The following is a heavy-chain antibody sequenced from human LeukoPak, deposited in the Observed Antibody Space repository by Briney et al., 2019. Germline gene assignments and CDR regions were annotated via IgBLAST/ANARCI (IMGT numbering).Heavy chain of an antibody. Sequence: SQTLSLTCAISGDSVSSNSVAWNWIRQSPSRGLEWLGRTYYRSKWVNEYAASVKSRMSIDPDTSKNQFSLQLYSVTPEDTAVYYCAREESRTFDYWGQGTLVTVSS. V-gene: IGHV6-1*01. CDR2: TYYRSKWVN. J-gene: IGHJ4*02. CDR3: AREESRTFDY. CDR1: GDSVSSNSVA.